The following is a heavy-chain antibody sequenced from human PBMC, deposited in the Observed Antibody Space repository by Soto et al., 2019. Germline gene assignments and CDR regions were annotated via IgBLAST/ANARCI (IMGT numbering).Heavy chain of an antibody. V-gene: IGHV3-23*01. J-gene: IGHJ5*02. CDR3: AKDPPGVAGTGGWFDT. Sequence: GGSLRLSCAASGFTFSSYAMSWVRQAPGKGLEWVSGVSGSGGPTYYAYSVKGRFTISRDNSKNTLYLQMNSLRAEDTAVYYCAKDPPGVAGTGGWFDTWGQGTLVTVSS. D-gene: IGHD6-19*01. CDR1: GFTFSSYA. CDR2: VSGSGGPT.